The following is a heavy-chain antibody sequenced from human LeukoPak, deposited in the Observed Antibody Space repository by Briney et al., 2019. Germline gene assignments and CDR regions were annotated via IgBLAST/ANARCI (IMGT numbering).Heavy chain of an antibody. CDR3: ARGRDRSKAGDH. CDR2: IHPYGIF. D-gene: IGHD5-24*01. CDR1: GGSWNDYY. Sequence: SETLSLTCAVYGGSWNDYYCSWIRQPPGKGLEWIGEIHPYGIFYYNSSLMSRVTISIDTSKSQFSLRLTSVTAADTAFYYCARGRDRSKAGDHWGQGSLVTVSS. J-gene: IGHJ4*02. V-gene: IGHV4-34*01.